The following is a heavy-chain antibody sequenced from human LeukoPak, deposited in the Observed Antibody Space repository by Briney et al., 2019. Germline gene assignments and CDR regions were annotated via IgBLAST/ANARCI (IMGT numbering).Heavy chain of an antibody. V-gene: IGHV3-23*01. CDR3: AKDTSWAAAGDYFDY. CDR1: GFTFSSYA. J-gene: IGHJ4*02. Sequence: HAGGSLRLSCAASGFTFSSYAMSWVRQAPGKGLGWVSAISGSGGSTYDADSVKGRFTISRDNSKNTLYLQMNSLRAEDTAVYYCAKDTSWAAAGDYFDYWGQGTLVAVSS. CDR2: ISGSGGST. D-gene: IGHD6-13*01.